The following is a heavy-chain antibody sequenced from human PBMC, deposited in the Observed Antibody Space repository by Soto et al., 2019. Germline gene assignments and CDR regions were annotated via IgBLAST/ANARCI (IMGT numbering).Heavy chain of an antibody. CDR1: GGSISSSSYY. J-gene: IGHJ6*02. Sequence: PSETLSLTCTVSGGSISSSSYYWGWIRQPPGKGLEWIGSIYYSGSTYYNPSLKSRVTISVDTSKNQFSLKLSSVTAADTAVYYCARDMAAHPYYYGMDVWGQGTTVT. CDR3: ARDMAAHPYYYGMDV. V-gene: IGHV4-39*02. D-gene: IGHD6-6*01. CDR2: IYYSGST.